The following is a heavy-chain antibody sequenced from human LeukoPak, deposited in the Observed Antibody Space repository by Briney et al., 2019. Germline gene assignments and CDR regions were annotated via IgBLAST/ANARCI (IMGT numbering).Heavy chain of an antibody. D-gene: IGHD6-13*01. CDR3: ARQGIRKSSTGDY. Sequence: SETLSLTCTVSGGSMNINNYYWAWIRQSPGKGLEWLGSIYYTGTTYYNPSLDHRVTISVDTSKNQFSLKLSSVTAADTAVYYCARQGIRKSSTGDYWGQGTLVTVSS. V-gene: IGHV4-39*01. CDR1: GGSMNINNYY. J-gene: IGHJ4*02. CDR2: IYYTGTT.